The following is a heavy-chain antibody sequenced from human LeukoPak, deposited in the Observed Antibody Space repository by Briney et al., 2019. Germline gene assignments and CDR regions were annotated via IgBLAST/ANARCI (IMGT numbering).Heavy chain of an antibody. Sequence: PSETLSLTCTVSGGSISSSSYYWGWIRQPPGKGLEWIESGYYSGSTYYNPSLKSRVTRSVDTSKNQFSLKLSSVTAADTAVYYCARSIAAADVFDIWGQRTMVIVSS. CDR2: GYYSGST. CDR3: ARSIAAADVFDI. D-gene: IGHD6-13*01. V-gene: IGHV4-39*07. CDR1: GGSISSSSYY. J-gene: IGHJ3*02.